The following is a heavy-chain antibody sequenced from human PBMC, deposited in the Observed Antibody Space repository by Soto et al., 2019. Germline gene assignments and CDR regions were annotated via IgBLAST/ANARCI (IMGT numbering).Heavy chain of an antibody. CDR2: IGTAGDT. CDR3: ARAGVDTAMVSSYYFDY. J-gene: IGHJ4*02. V-gene: IGHV3-13*01. CDR1: GFTFSSYD. D-gene: IGHD5-18*01. Sequence: EVQLVESGGGLVQPGGSLRLSCAASGFTFSSYDMHWVRQATGKGLEWVSAIGTAGDTYYPGSVKGRFTISRENAKNSLYLQMNSLRAGDTAVYYCARAGVDTAMVSSYYFDYWGQGTLVTVSS.